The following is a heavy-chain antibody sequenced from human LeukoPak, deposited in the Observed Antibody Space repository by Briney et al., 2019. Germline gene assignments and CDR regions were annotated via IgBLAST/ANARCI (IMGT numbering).Heavy chain of an antibody. CDR1: GYTFTSYY. V-gene: IGHV1-46*03. CDR2: INPSGGST. CDR3: ARVFGSTSSPDY. Sequence: ASVKVSCKASGYTFTSYYMHWVRQAPGQGLEWMGIINPSGGSTSYAQKFQGRVTMTRDTSTSTAYMELSCLRSEDTAVYYCARVFGSTSSPDYWGQGTLVTVSS. J-gene: IGHJ4*02. D-gene: IGHD2-2*01.